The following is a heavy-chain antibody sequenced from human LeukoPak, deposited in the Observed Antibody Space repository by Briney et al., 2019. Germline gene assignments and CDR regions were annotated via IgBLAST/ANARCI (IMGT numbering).Heavy chain of an antibody. CDR1: GFTFSNAW. Sequence: KPGGSLRLSCAASGFTFSNAWMNWVRQAPGKGLEWVGRIKSKTDGRTTDYAAPVKGRFTISRDDSKNTLYLQMNSLKTEDTAVYYCTTEGSSIAALALFDYWGQGTLVTVSS. CDR2: IKSKTDGRTT. D-gene: IGHD6-6*01. CDR3: TTEGSSIAALALFDY. J-gene: IGHJ4*02. V-gene: IGHV3-15*07.